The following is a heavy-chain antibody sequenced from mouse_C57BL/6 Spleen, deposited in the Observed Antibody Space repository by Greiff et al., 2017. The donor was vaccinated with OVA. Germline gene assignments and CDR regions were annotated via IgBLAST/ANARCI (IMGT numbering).Heavy chain of an antibody. Sequence: VQLQDSGAELVKPGASVTLSCQASGYTFTESTLHWVKQRSGQGLQWTGWYYPGSGSIKHNETFKDQATLTADKSSSTVYMVISRVTSEDAAVYFCTRHEDGLYGMGYFNVWGTGTTGTVSS. CDR3: TRHEDGLYGMGYFNV. V-gene: IGHV1-62-2*01. CDR2: YYPGSGSI. CDR1: GYTFTEST. D-gene: IGHD1-1*02. J-gene: IGHJ1*03.